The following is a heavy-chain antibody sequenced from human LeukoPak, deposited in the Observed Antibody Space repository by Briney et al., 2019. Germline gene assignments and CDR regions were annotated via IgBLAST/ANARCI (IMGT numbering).Heavy chain of an antibody. CDR1: GFTFSSYG. CDR2: ISYDGSNK. V-gene: IGHV3-30*18. Sequence: GRSLRLSCAASGFTFSSYGTHWVRQAPGKGLEWVAFISYDGSNKYYADSVKGRFTISRDNSKNTLYLQMNNLRADDTAVYYCAKARYDGEVMIAATDYWGQGTLVTVSS. CDR3: AKARYDGEVMIAATDY. J-gene: IGHJ4*02. D-gene: IGHD2-15*01.